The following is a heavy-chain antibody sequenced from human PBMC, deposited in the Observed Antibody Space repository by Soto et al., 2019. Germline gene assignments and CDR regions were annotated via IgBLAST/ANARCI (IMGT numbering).Heavy chain of an antibody. J-gene: IGHJ4*02. V-gene: IGHV1-8*01. D-gene: IGHD3-3*01. Sequence: QVQLVQSGAEVRKPGASVKVSCKASGYTFTGYDINWVRQATGQGLEWMGWMNPNSGNTGHAQKFQGRVTMTRNTSISTAYMELSSLRSEDTAVYYCARGPEWRKAADYWGQGTLVTVSS. CDR3: ARGPEWRKAADY. CDR2: MNPNSGNT. CDR1: GYTFTGYD.